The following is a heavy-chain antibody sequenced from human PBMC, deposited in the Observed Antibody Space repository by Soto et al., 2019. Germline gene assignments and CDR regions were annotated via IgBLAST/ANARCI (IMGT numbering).Heavy chain of an antibody. J-gene: IGHJ4*02. CDR2: INPTTGAT. D-gene: IGHD4-17*01. Sequence: ASVKVSCKASGYTFTAQYLHWVRKAPGEGLEWMGWINPTTGATNYAPKFQGRLLLTTDTSTTTAHMELRSLRPDDTAVYYCARWAGQVRDYGGPFDYWGQGTLVTVSS. CDR3: ARWAGQVRDYGGPFDY. V-gene: IGHV1-2*02. CDR1: GYTFTAQY.